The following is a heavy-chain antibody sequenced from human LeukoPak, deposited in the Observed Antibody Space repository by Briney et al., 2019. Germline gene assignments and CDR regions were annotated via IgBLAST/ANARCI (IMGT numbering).Heavy chain of an antibody. Sequence: ASVKVSCKTSGYTFTDYYMHWVRQAPGQGLEWMGWINPNSGGTNYAQKFQSRVTMTRDTSISTAYMELSRLRSDDTAVYYCARDVGIAAAGTGYYFDYWGQGTLVTVSS. V-gene: IGHV1-2*02. CDR3: ARDVGIAAAGTGYYFDY. J-gene: IGHJ4*02. CDR1: GYTFTDYY. CDR2: INPNSGGT. D-gene: IGHD6-13*01.